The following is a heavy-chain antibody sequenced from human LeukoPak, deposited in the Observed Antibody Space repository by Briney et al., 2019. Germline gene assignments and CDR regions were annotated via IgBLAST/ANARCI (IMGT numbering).Heavy chain of an antibody. Sequence: PSGTLSLTCAVSGGSISSSNWWSWVRQPPGKGLEWIGEIYHSGSTNYNPSLKSRVTISVDTSKKQFSLKLTSVTAADTAVYYCARDSGSYPHWFAPWGQGTLVTVSS. CDR1: GGSISSSNW. CDR3: ARDSGSYPHWFAP. D-gene: IGHD1-26*01. CDR2: IYHSGST. V-gene: IGHV4-4*02. J-gene: IGHJ5*02.